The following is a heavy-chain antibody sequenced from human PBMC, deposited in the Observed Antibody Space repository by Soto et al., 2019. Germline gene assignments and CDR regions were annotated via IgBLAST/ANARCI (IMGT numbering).Heavy chain of an antibody. CDR2: ISWNSGSI. J-gene: IGHJ1*01. V-gene: IGHV3-9*01. CDR3: AKSSGYELREYFRH. Sequence: EVQLVESGGGLVQPGRSLTLSCAASGFTFDDYAMHWVRQAPGKGLEWVSGISWNSGSIGYADCVKGRFTISRDNAKNSLYLQMNSLRAEDTALYYCAKSSGYELREYFRHWGQATLVIVSS. CDR1: GFTFDDYA. D-gene: IGHD3-22*01.